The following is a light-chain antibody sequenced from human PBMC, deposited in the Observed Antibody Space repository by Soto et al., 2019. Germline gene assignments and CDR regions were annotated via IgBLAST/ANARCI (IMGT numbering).Light chain of an antibody. CDR2: EVS. V-gene: IGLV2-8*01. CDR3: SSYAGSTDVV. CDR1: SSDVGGYNY. J-gene: IGLJ2*01. Sequence: QSVLTQPPSASGSPGQSVTISCTGTSSDVGGYNYVSWYQQHPGKAPKLMIYEVSKRPSGVPDRFSGSKSGNTASLTVSGLHAEDEADYYCSSYAGSTDVVFGGGTKLTVL.